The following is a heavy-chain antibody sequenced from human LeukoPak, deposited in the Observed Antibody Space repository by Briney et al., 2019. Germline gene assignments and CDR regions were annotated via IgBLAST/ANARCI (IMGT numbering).Heavy chain of an antibody. CDR2: IYYSGST. Sequence: SETLSLTCTVSGGSISSSSYYWGWIRQPPGKGLEWIGSIYYSGSTYYNPSLKSRVTISVDTSKNQFSLKLSSVAAADTAVYYCARRSEPRAEGTYYFDYWGQGTLVTVSS. J-gene: IGHJ4*02. D-gene: IGHD1-14*01. CDR3: ARRSEPRAEGTYYFDY. CDR1: GGSISSSSYY. V-gene: IGHV4-39*01.